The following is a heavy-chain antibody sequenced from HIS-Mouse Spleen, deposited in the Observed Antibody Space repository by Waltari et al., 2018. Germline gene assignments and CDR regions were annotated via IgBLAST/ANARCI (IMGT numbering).Heavy chain of an antibody. CDR3: ARIAEGYSSGWYAFDY. J-gene: IGHJ4*02. V-gene: IGHV2-70*15. CDR1: GFSLITTGRF. Sequence: QVTLRESGPALVKPTQTLTLTLTFSGFSLITTGRFVRWFRQPPGKALEWLARIDWDDDKYYSTSLKTRLTISKDTSKNQVVLTMTNMDPVDTATYYCARIAEGYSSGWYAFDYWGQGTLVTVSS. CDR2: IDWDDDK. D-gene: IGHD6-19*01.